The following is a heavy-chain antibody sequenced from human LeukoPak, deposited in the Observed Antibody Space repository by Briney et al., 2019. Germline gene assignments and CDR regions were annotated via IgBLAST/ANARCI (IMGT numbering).Heavy chain of an antibody. J-gene: IGHJ4*02. V-gene: IGHV3-74*01. CDR2: VKYDGCTT. CDR3: ARDLDWLLFDY. Sequence: PGGSLRLSCAASGFTFSGYWMHWVGQAPGKGLVWVSRVKYDGCTTTYAGSVKGRFIISKDNDKHILYLQMNSLRVEDTAVYYSARDLDWLLFDYWGQGTLVTVSS. CDR1: GFTFSGYW. D-gene: IGHD3-9*01.